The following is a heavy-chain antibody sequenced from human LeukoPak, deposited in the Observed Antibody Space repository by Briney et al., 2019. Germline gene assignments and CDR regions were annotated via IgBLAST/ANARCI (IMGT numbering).Heavy chain of an antibody. Sequence: GRSLRLSCAASGFTFSSYGMHWVRQAPGKGLEWVAVISYDGSNKYYADSVKGRFTISRDNSKNTLYLQMNSLRAEDAAIYYCAKDRAIAVGALDYWGQGTLVTVSS. J-gene: IGHJ4*02. CDR2: ISYDGSNK. CDR3: AKDRAIAVGALDY. CDR1: GFTFSSYG. D-gene: IGHD1-26*01. V-gene: IGHV3-30*18.